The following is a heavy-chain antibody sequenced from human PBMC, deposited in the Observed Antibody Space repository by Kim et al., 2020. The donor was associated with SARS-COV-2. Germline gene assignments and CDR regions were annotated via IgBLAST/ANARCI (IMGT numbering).Heavy chain of an antibody. CDR2: IYYSGST. CDR1: GGSISSYY. V-gene: IGHV4-59*01. Sequence: SETLSLTCTVSGGSISSYYWSWIRQPPGKGLEWIGYIYYSGSTNYNPSFKSRVTISVDTSKNQFSLKLSPVTAADTAVYYCARDGPSYCSSTSCYDLGTTYGMDVWGQGTTVTVSS. D-gene: IGHD2-2*01. CDR3: ARDGPSYCSSTSCYDLGTTYGMDV. J-gene: IGHJ6*02.